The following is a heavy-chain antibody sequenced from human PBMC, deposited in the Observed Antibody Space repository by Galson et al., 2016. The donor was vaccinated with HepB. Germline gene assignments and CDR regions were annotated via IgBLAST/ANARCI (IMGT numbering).Heavy chain of an antibody. J-gene: IGHJ4*02. Sequence: SLRLSCAASGFTFSSHWMHWVRQAPGKGLEWVANINQAGGEKYYVDSVKGRFTTSRGNAKNSLYLQMNSLRAEDTAVFYCANHRGWGQGTLVTVSS. V-gene: IGHV3-7*03. CDR3: ANHRG. CDR2: INQAGGEK. D-gene: IGHD1-14*01. CDR1: GFTFSSHW.